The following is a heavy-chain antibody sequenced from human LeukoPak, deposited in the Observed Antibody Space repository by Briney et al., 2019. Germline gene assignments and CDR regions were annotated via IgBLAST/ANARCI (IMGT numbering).Heavy chain of an antibody. J-gene: IGHJ4*02. CDR2: ISSSSGIK. V-gene: IGHV3-48*01. Sequence: QAGGSLRLSCAASGFTFSTYSMIWVRQAPGKGLEWISYISSSSGIKHYADSVKGRFTISRDNAKNSLHLQMNSLRVEDTAVYYCARDPWDYWGQGTLVTVSS. CDR1: GFTFSTYS. CDR3: ARDPWDY.